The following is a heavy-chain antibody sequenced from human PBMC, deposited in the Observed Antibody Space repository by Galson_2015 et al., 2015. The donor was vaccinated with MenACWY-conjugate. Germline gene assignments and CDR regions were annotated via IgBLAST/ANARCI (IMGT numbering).Heavy chain of an antibody. D-gene: IGHD4-17*01. CDR1: GDSFNTYS. V-gene: IGHV1-69*13. Sequence: SVKVSCKASGDSFNTYSFNWIRQAPGQGSEWLGGIIPVFHTTDYAQRFQGRLTITADESTSTVYMELSSLRSDDTAIYYCARPGGDYEQRTFFDYWGQGTLVTVSS. J-gene: IGHJ4*02. CDR3: ARPGGDYEQRTFFDY. CDR2: IIPVFHTT.